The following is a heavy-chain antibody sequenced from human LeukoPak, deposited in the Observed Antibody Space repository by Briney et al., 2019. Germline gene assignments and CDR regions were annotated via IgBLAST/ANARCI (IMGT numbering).Heavy chain of an antibody. D-gene: IGHD6-19*01. Sequence: GASVKVSCKASGGTFSSYAISWVRQAPGQGLEWMGGIIPIFGTANYAQKFQGRVTITADESTSTAYMELSSLRSEDTAVYYCASSFYSSGRYNWFDPWGQGTLVTVSS. J-gene: IGHJ5*02. V-gene: IGHV1-69*13. CDR2: IIPIFGTA. CDR1: GGTFSSYA. CDR3: ASSFYSSGRYNWFDP.